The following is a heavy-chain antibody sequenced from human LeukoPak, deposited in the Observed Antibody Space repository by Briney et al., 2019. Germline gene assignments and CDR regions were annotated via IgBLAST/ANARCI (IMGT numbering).Heavy chain of an antibody. Sequence: PGGSLRLSCAASGFTFSSYAMSWVRQAPGKGLEWVSAISGGGGSTYYADSVKGRFTISRDNSKNTLYLQMNSLRAEDTAVYYCAKDTSSGWLGYFDYWGQGTLVTVSS. D-gene: IGHD6-19*01. CDR3: AKDTSSGWLGYFDY. CDR2: ISGGGGST. V-gene: IGHV3-23*01. CDR1: GFTFSSYA. J-gene: IGHJ4*02.